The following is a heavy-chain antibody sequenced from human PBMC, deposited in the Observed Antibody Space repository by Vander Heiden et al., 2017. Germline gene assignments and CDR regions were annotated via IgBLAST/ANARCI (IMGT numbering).Heavy chain of an antibody. D-gene: IGHD6-13*01. CDR1: GFPFSPYT. V-gene: IGHV3-21*01. CDR2: INSTSSYI. J-gene: IGHJ4*02. CDR3: ASLAGAGTSDY. Sequence: EVQLVESGGGLVKPGGSLRLSCAASGFPFSPYTMNWVRQAPGKGLEWVSSINSTSSYIYYADSVKGRFTISRDNAKNSLYLQMNSLRTEDTAVYYCASLAGAGTSDYWGQGTLVTVSS.